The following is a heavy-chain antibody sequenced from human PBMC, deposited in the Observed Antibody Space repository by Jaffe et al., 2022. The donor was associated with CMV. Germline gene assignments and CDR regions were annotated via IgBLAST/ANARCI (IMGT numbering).Heavy chain of an antibody. D-gene: IGHD5-12*01. Sequence: QLQLQESGPGLVKPSETLSLTCTVSGGSISSSSYYWGWIRQPPGKGLEWIGSIYYSGSTYYNPSLKSRVTISVDTSKNQFSLKLSSVTAADTAVYYCVQCSGYDFYYYYYMDVWGKGTTVTVSS. CDR2: IYYSGST. CDR3: VQCSGYDFYYYYYMDV. V-gene: IGHV4-39*01. J-gene: IGHJ6*03. CDR1: GGSISSSSYY.